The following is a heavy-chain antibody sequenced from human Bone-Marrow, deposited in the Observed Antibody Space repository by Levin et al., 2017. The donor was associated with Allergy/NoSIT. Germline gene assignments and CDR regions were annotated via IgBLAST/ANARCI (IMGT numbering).Heavy chain of an antibody. CDR3: AKALSSANNFNY. Sequence: QPGGSLRLSCAASGFTFSSYAMSWVRQAPGKGLEWVSTISTSVGSTYYADSVKGRFTISRDNSKNTLYLQMDSLRAEDTAVYYCAKALSSANNFNYWGQGTMVTVSS. D-gene: IGHD3-10*01. CDR2: ISTSVGST. V-gene: IGHV3-23*01. CDR1: GFTFSSYA. J-gene: IGHJ4*02.